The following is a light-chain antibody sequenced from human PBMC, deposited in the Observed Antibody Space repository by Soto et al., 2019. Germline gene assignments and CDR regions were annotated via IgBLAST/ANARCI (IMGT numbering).Light chain of an antibody. J-gene: IGKJ5*01. CDR3: QKYDDLPIT. CDR2: DAS. CDR1: QDISHY. V-gene: IGKV1-33*01. Sequence: DIEMTQSPSSLSESVGDTVTMTCQASQDISHYLNWYQQKPGKALKLLIYDASNLHPGVPSRFRGSGSGTEFSFNITSLQPEDVATYYCQKYDDLPITCGQGKRREIK.